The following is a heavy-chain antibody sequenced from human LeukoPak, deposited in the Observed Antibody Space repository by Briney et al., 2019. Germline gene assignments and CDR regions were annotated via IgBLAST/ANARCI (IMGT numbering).Heavy chain of an antibody. CDR3: AKTTAGHSSRRYPGWPVDY. D-gene: IGHD4-11*01. V-gene: IGHV3-23*01. CDR2: ISGRGGII. J-gene: IGHJ4*02. Sequence: SGGSLRLSCAASGFALCSYAMAGVRQAPGKTLEGCSHISGRGGIIYYTDPVQGRFTISRDNSKNTLYLQMDSLRAEDTAVYYCAKTTAGHSSRRYPGWPVDYWGQGTLVTVPS. CDR1: GFALCSYA.